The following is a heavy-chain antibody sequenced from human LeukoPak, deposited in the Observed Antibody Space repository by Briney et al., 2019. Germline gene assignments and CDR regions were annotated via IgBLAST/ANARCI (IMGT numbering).Heavy chain of an antibody. CDR1: GGSISSYY. Sequence: PSETLSLTCTVSGGSISSYYWSWIRQPPGKELEWIGYIYYSGSTNYNPSLKSRVTISVDTSKNQFSLKLSSVTAADTAVYYCARDRGYSYGYDSWGQGTLVTVSS. J-gene: IGHJ5*02. D-gene: IGHD5-18*01. CDR2: IYYSGST. CDR3: ARDRGYSYGYDS. V-gene: IGHV4-59*01.